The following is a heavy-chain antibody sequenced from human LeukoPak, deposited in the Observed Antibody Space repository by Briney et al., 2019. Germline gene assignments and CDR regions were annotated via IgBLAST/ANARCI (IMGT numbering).Heavy chain of an antibody. J-gene: IGHJ6*02. CDR3: ARDLGPPDYSNYEFLDYYGMDV. D-gene: IGHD4-11*01. CDR2: ISAYNGNT. V-gene: IGHV1-18*01. CDR1: GYTFTSYG. Sequence: GASVKVSCKASGYTFTSYGISWVRQAPGQGLEWMGWISAYNGNTNYAQKLQGRVTMTTDTSTSTAYMELRSLRSDDTAVYYCARDLGPPDYSNYEFLDYYGMDVWGQGTTVTVSS.